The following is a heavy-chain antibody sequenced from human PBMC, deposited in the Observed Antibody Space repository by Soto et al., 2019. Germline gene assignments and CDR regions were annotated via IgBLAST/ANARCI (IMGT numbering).Heavy chain of an antibody. CDR1: GFTFSSYG. Sequence: QVQLVESGGGVVQPGRSLRLSCAASGFTFSSYGMHWVRQAPGKGLEWVAVIWYDGSNKYCADSVKGRFTISRDNSKNTLYLQMNSLRAEDTAVYYCARGHDYGGNSYTLDYWGQGTLVTVSS. CDR3: ARGHDYGGNSYTLDY. CDR2: IWYDGSNK. J-gene: IGHJ4*02. V-gene: IGHV3-33*01. D-gene: IGHD4-17*01.